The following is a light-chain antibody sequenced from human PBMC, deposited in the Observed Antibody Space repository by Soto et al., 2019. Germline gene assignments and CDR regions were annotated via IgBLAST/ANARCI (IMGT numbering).Light chain of an antibody. CDR1: QSISSSY. V-gene: IGKV3-20*01. J-gene: IGKJ2*01. CDR2: AAS. Sequence: EIVLTQSPGTLSFSPGQRATLSCRASQSISSSYLAWYQQKPGQAPRLLIYAASSRATGIPDRFSGSGSGTDFTLTLSRLEPEDFGVYYCQQYGSSSYTFGQGTQLEIK. CDR3: QQYGSSSYT.